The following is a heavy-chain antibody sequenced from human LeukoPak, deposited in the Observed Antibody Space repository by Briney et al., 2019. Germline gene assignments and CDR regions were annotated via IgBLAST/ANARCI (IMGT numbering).Heavy chain of an antibody. V-gene: IGHV3-48*01. Sequence: GGSLRLSCAASGFTFSSYAMNWVRQAPGKGLEWVSDISSGSSTMNYADSVKGRFTISRDNAKNSLYLQMNSLRVEDTAVYYCARDGFLEWLLYSYYFDYWGQGTLVTVSS. D-gene: IGHD3-3*01. CDR1: GFTFSSYA. CDR2: ISSGSSTM. CDR3: ARDGFLEWLLYSYYFDY. J-gene: IGHJ4*02.